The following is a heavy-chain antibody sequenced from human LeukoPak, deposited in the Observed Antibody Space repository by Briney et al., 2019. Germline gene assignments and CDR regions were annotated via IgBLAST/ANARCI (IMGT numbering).Heavy chain of an antibody. CDR2: IYTSGST. V-gene: IGHV4-4*07. CDR1: GGSISSYY. CDR3: ASQGHHGKIVGTTLSYFYMDV. D-gene: IGHD1-26*01. Sequence: KSSETLSLTCTVSGGSISSYYWSWIRQPAGKGLERIGRIYTSGSTNYNPSLKSRVTMSVDTSKNQFSLKLSSVTAADTAFYYCASQGHHGKIVGTTLSYFYMDVWGKGTTVTVSS. J-gene: IGHJ6*03.